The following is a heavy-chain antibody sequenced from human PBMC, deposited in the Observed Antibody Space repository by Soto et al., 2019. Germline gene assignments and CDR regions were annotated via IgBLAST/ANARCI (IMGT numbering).Heavy chain of an antibody. V-gene: IGHV3-7*01. Sequence: EVQLVESGGGLDQPGGSLRLSCAASGFTFSSYWMSWVRQAPGKGLEWVANIKQDGSEKYYVDSVKGRFTISRDNAKNSLYLQMNSLRAEDTAVYYCARDQVVATIALDYWGQGTLVTVSS. CDR2: IKQDGSEK. CDR3: ARDQVVATIALDY. CDR1: GFTFSSYW. D-gene: IGHD5-12*01. J-gene: IGHJ4*02.